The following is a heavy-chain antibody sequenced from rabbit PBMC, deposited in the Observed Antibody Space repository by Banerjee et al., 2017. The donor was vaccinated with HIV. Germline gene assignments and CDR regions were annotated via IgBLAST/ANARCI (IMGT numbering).Heavy chain of an antibody. J-gene: IGHJ4*01. Sequence: QSLEESGGDLVKPEGSLTLTCTASGFSFSSSYHMCWVRQAPGKGLEWIGCIYTGDGYTGYASWAKGRFTISKTSSTTVTLQMTSLTAADTATYFCAREAAAYAGGTYTTGGNLWGPGTLVTVS. CDR1: GFSFSSSYH. D-gene: IGHD8-1*01. V-gene: IGHV1S40*01. CDR3: AREAAAYAGGTYTTGGNL. CDR2: IYTGDGYT.